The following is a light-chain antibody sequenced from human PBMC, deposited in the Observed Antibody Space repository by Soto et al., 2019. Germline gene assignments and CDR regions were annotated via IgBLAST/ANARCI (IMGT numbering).Light chain of an antibody. V-gene: IGKV2-28*01. CDR2: LGS. CDR1: QSLLHRNGYNY. CDR3: VQALQTPPT. Sequence: DIVLTQSPLSLPVTPGEPASISCRSSQSLLHRNGYNYLDWFLQKPGRSPQVLIYLGSVRASGVPDRFSGSGSGTDFTLKISRVEAEDVGVYYCVQALQTPPTFGQGTKVEIK. J-gene: IGKJ1*01.